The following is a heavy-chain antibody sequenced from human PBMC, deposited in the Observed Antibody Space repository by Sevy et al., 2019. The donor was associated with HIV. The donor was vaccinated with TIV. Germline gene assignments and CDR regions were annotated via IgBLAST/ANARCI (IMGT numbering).Heavy chain of an antibody. Sequence: SETLSPTYTVSGASISDYYWTWIRQPPGKALEWIGYIYYSGTISYNPSLKSRVTISGESSKNRISLKLISVTAADTAVYYCARFGDYYDSSGYYNPTAVDIWGQGTMVTVSS. CDR3: ARFGDYYDSSGYYNPTAVDI. CDR2: IYYSGTI. J-gene: IGHJ3*02. CDR1: GASISDYY. D-gene: IGHD3-22*01. V-gene: IGHV4-59*08.